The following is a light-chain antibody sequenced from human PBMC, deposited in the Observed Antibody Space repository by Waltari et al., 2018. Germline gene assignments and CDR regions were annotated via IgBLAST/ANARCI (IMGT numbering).Light chain of an antibody. CDR1: NIGSAS. V-gene: IGLV3-21*02. J-gene: IGLJ3*02. CDR2: DAG. Sequence: HILTQPPSVSVAPGQTATITWGGTNIGSASVHWYQQKPGQAPVRVVSDAGARPSGVPERFFDSKSGNTATLTLIRVEAGDEADFYCQLWDSSIDQRVFGGGTKLTVL. CDR3: QLWDSSIDQRV.